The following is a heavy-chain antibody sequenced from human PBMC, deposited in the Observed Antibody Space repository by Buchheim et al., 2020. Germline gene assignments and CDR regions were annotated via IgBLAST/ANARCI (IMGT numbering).Heavy chain of an antibody. V-gene: IGHV1-46*03. D-gene: IGHD2-15*01. CDR2: ISPSGDST. J-gene: IGHJ4*02. CDR1: GYTFTSYY. Sequence: QVQLVQSGAEVKKPGASVKVSCKASGYTFTSYYMHWVRQAPGQGLEWMGIISPSGDSTSYAQKFQGRVTMTRDTSTSTVYMEMSSLRSEDTALYYSARGDSVVVVAATPEVDYWGQGTL. CDR3: ARGDSVVVVAATPEVDY.